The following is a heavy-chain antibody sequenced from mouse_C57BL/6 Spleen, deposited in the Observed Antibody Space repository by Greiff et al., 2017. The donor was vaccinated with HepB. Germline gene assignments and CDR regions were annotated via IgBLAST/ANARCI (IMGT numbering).Heavy chain of an antibody. CDR2: ISDGGSYT. CDR3: ARDGDGSSYAWFAY. J-gene: IGHJ3*01. D-gene: IGHD1-1*01. V-gene: IGHV5-4*01. Sequence: EVQGVESGGGLVKPGGSLKLSCAASEFTFSSYAMSWVRQTPEKRLEWVATISDGGSYTYYPDNVKGRFTISRDNAKNNLYLQMSHLKSEDTAMYYCARDGDGSSYAWFAYWGQGTLVTVSA. CDR1: EFTFSSYA.